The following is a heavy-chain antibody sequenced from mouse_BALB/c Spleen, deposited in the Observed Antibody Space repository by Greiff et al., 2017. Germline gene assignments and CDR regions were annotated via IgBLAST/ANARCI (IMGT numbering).Heavy chain of an antibody. D-gene: IGHD2-2*01. J-gene: IGHJ4*01. CDR3: ARSKIYYGYDDAMDY. CDR1: GYTFTSYT. V-gene: IGHV1-4*02. CDR2: INPSSGYT. Sequence: QVQLQQSAAELARPGASVKMSCKASGYTFTSYTMHWVKQRPGQGLEWIGYINPSSGYTEYNQKFKDKTTLTADKSSSTAYMQLSSLTSEDSAVYYCARSKIYYGYDDAMDYWGQGTSVTVSS.